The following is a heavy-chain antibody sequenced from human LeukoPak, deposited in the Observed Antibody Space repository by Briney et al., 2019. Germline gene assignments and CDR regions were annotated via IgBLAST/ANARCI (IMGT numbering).Heavy chain of an antibody. D-gene: IGHD5-12*01. J-gene: IGHJ6*04. V-gene: IGHV1-3*03. Sequence: GPSVKVSCKASGYTFTSYAMHWVRHAPGQRLEWMGWINAGNGNTKYSQEFEGSVTITRDTSASTAYMELSSLRSEEMAVSCCARGYGDVWGKGTTVTVSS. CDR2: INAGNGNT. CDR3: ARGYGDV. CDR1: GYTFTSYA.